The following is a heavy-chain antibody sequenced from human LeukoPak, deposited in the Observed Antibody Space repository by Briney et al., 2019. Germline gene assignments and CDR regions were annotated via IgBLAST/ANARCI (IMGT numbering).Heavy chain of an antibody. CDR3: ARIRGGDGYRDAGY. CDR2: TSHDGSNK. V-gene: IGHV3-30*04. D-gene: IGHD5-24*01. CDR1: GFTFSNYA. Sequence: GGSLRLSCAASGFTFSNYAMHWVRQAPGKGLEWVAVTSHDGSNKYYADSVKGRFTISRDNSKNTLNLQMNSPRAEDTAVYYCARIRGGDGYRDAGYWGQGTLVTVSS. J-gene: IGHJ4*02.